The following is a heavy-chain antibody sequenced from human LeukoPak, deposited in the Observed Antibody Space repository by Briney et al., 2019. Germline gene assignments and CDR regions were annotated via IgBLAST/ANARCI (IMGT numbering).Heavy chain of an antibody. D-gene: IGHD1-26*01. J-gene: IGHJ4*02. CDR1: GLTFSNYA. Sequence: PGGSLRLSCAASGLTFSNYAMSWVRRAPGKGLEWVSTIDGPTYRTHYADSVMGRFTISRDNSKNTLYLQMNSLRVEDTAVYFCTTWVGAHFDFWGQGTLVTVSS. V-gene: IGHV3-23*01. CDR2: IDGPTYRT. CDR3: TTWVGAHFDF.